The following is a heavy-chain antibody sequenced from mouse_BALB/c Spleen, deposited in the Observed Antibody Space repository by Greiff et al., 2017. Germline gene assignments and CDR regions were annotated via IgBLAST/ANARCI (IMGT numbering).Heavy chain of an antibody. CDR3: ARSGYGNPAWFAY. D-gene: IGHD2-10*02. Sequence: EVQLVESGGGLVKPGGSLKLSCAASGFTFSSYAMSWVRQTPEKRLEWVASISSGGSTYYPDSVKGRFTISRDNARNILYLQMSSLRSEDTAMYYCARSGYGNPAWFAYWGQGTLVTVSA. CDR2: ISSGGST. V-gene: IGHV5-6-5*01. CDR1: GFTFSSYA. J-gene: IGHJ3*01.